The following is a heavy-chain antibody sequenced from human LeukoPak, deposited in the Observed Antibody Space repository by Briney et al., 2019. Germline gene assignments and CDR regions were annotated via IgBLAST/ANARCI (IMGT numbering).Heavy chain of an antibody. Sequence: PSETLSLTCTVSGGSISSGSYYWGWIRQPPGKGLEWIGSIYYSGSTYYNPSLKSRVTISVDTSKNQFSLKLSSVTAADTAVYYCARLGSGWSRKFDYWGQGTLVTVSS. CDR3: ARLGSGWSRKFDY. CDR1: GGSISSGSYY. CDR2: IYYSGST. J-gene: IGHJ4*02. V-gene: IGHV4-39*01. D-gene: IGHD6-19*01.